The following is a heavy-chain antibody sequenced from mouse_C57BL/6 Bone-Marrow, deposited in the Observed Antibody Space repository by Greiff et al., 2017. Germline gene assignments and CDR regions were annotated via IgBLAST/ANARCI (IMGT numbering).Heavy chain of an antibody. CDR1: GYTFTSYW. J-gene: IGHJ4*01. V-gene: IGHV1-72*01. CDR2: IDPNSGGT. CDR3: ALSLSTMSTNYAIDY. Sequence: QVQLQQPGAELVKPGASVKLSCKASGYTFTSYWMHWVKQRPGRGLEWIGRIDPNSGGTKYNEKFKSKATLTVDKPSSTAYMQLSSVTSEDSAVYYCALSLSTMSTNYAIDYWGQGTSVTVSS. D-gene: IGHD2-4*01.